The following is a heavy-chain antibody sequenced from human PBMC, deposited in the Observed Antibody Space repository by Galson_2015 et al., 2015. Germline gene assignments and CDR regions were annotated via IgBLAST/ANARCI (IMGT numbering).Heavy chain of an antibody. CDR2: INWRSDTI. D-gene: IGHD6-19*01. J-gene: IGHJ4*02. CDR3: VRYRGIAVAGPGDF. V-gene: IGHV3-9*01. CDR1: GFTFDDYG. Sequence: SLRLSCAASGFTFDDYGMYWVRQGPGRGLEWVSGINWRSDTIAYGDSVKGRFSISRDNAKNSLYLEMNSLRPEDTALYYCVRYRGIAVAGPGDFWGQGTLVTVSS.